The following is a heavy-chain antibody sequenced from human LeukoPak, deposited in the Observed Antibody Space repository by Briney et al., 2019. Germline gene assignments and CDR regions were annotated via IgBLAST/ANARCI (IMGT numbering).Heavy chain of an antibody. CDR2: LSGSGGST. V-gene: IGHV3-23*01. J-gene: IGHJ6*03. D-gene: IGHD1-26*01. CDR3: VKNSGTYNWGSSYYMDV. CDR1: GFTVSSNY. Sequence: PGGSLRLSCAASGFTVSSNYMSWVRQAPGKGLEWVSALSGSGGSTYFADSVKGRFTISRDNSKNTLYLQMNSLRAEDTALYYCVKNSGTYNWGSSYYMDVWGKGTTVTVSS.